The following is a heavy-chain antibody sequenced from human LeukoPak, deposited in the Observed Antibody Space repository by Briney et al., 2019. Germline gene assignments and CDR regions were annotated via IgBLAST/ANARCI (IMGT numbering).Heavy chain of an antibody. CDR1: GYTFSTSG. Sequence: GSVKVSCMASGYTFSTSGINWVRQAPGQGLEWMGWIGGSNEKRNYAQKFQERVTMTTDTSTTTAYMELRSLRSDDTAVYYCARGGSGTYHYSTFYPWGQGTLVTVSS. D-gene: IGHD3-10*01. V-gene: IGHV1-18*04. CDR3: ARGGSGTYHYSTFYP. J-gene: IGHJ5*02. CDR2: IGGSNEKR.